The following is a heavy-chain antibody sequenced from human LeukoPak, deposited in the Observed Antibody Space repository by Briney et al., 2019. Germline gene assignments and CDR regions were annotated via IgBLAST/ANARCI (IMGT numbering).Heavy chain of an antibody. CDR1: GFTVSSNY. J-gene: IGHJ4*02. V-gene: IGHV3-66*01. D-gene: IGHD4-23*01. CDR3: ARAVGGDYFDS. CDR2: IYSGGST. Sequence: GGSLRLSCAASGFTVSSNYMSWVRQAPGKGLEWVSVIYSGGSTYYADSVKGRFTISRDSSKNTLYLQMNSLRAEDTAVYYCARAVGGDYFDSWGRGPLVTVSP.